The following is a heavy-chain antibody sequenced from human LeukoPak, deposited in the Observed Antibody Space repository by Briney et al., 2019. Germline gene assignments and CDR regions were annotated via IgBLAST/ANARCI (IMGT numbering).Heavy chain of an antibody. D-gene: IGHD3-3*01. Sequence: GGSLRLSCAASGFPFSVSWMHWFRQVPGKGLMWVSRITTDETTTYADSMRGRFSISRDNAKNTVYLQMNSLRVEDTAVYYCAKDWFATTDYWGQGILGTVSS. V-gene: IGHV3-74*01. CDR1: GFPFSVSW. CDR3: AKDWFATTDY. CDR2: ITTDETT. J-gene: IGHJ4*02.